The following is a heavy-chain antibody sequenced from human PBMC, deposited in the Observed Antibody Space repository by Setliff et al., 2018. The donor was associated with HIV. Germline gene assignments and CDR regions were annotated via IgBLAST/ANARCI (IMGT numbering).Heavy chain of an antibody. D-gene: IGHD2-21*01. CDR2: IYHSGTT. J-gene: IGHJ4*02. CDR1: GYSISSGYY. V-gene: IGHV4-38-2*01. Sequence: SETLSLTCDVSGYSISSGYYWGWIRQPPGKGLEWIGSIYHSGTTYYNPSLKSRVTISVDTSKNQFSLKLTSVTAADTAGYYCARVVGLSALDYWGQGTLVTVSS. CDR3: ARVVGLSALDY.